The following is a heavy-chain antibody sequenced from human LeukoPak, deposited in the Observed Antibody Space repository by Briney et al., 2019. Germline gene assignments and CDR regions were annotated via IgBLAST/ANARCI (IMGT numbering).Heavy chain of an antibody. CDR3: ARDGRAVAFDI. J-gene: IGHJ3*02. Sequence: PGGSLRLSCAASGFTFDDYGMNWVRQAPGMGLEWLSYISSGGETIYYADSVKGRVTIFRDNAKNSLYLQMNSLRVEDTAIYYCARDGRAVAFDIWGQGTMVTVSS. CDR1: GFTFDDYG. CDR2: ISSGGETI. V-gene: IGHV3-48*01. D-gene: IGHD6-19*01.